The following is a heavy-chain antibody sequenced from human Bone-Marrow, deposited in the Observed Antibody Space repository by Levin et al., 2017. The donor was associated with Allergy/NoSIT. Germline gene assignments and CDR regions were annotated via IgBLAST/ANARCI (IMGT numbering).Heavy chain of an antibody. CDR3: AREDDVLLWHV. J-gene: IGHJ4*02. CDR2: IYYSGST. D-gene: IGHD3-10*01. Sequence: LRLSCTVSGGSISSGDYYWSWIRQPPGKGLEWIGYIYYSGSTYYNPSLKSRVTISVDTSKNQFSLKLSSVTAADTAVYYCAREDDVLLWHVWGQGTLVTVSS. CDR1: GGSISSGDYY. V-gene: IGHV4-30-4*01.